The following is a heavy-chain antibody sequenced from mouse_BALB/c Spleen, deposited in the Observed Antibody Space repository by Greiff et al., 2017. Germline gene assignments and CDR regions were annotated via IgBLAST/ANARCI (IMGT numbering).Heavy chain of an antibody. CDR2: ISSGGSYT. D-gene: IGHD1-1*01. Sequence: EVQVVESGGGLVKPGGSLKLSCAASGFTFSSYTMSWVRQTPEKRLEWVATISSGGSYTYYPDSVKGRFTISRDNAKNTLYLQMSSLKSEDTAMYYCTRYYYGSSYPDYWGQGTTLTVSS. CDR3: TRYYYGSSYPDY. J-gene: IGHJ2*01. CDR1: GFTFSSYT. V-gene: IGHV5-6-4*01.